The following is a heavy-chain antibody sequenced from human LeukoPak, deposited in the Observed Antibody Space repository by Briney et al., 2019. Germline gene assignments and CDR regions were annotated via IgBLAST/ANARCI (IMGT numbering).Heavy chain of an antibody. CDR2: INPNSGGT. J-gene: IGHJ6*03. D-gene: IGHD6-13*01. V-gene: IGHV1-2*02. CDR3: ARVRLIEVAAAGTGYYYYYMDV. Sequence: WASVKVSCKASGYTFTGYYMHWVRQAPGQGLEWMGWINPNSGGTNYAQKFQGRVTMTRDTSISTAYMELSRLRSDDTAVYYCARVRLIEVAAAGTGYYYYYMDVWGKGTTVTVSS. CDR1: GYTFTGYY.